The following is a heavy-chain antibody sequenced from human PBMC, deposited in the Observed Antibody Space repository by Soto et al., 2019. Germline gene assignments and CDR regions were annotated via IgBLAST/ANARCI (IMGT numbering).Heavy chain of an antibody. CDR1: GGTFSSYA. CDR3: ANADVEIGTRALNYYDALDI. V-gene: IGHV1-69*05. J-gene: IGHJ3*02. Sequence: SVKVSCKASGGTFSSYAVSWVRQAPGQGLEWMGGIIPIFGTANYAQKFQGRVTITTDESTSTAYMELSSLRSEDTAVYYCANADVEIGTRALNYYDALDIWGQGTTVTVSS. D-gene: IGHD1-1*01. CDR2: IIPIFGTA.